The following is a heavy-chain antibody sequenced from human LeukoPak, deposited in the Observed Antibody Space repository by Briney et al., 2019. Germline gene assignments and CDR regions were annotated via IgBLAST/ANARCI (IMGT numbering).Heavy chain of an antibody. J-gene: IGHJ4*02. D-gene: IGHD3-22*01. Sequence: ASVKVSCKVSGYTLTELSMHWVRQAPGKGLEWMGGFDPEDGETIYAQKFQGRVTMTEDTSTDTAYMELNSLRSEDTAVYYCATLGPPAKPWDSSCYILDYWGQATLVTVSS. CDR3: ATLGPPAKPWDSSCYILDY. CDR2: FDPEDGET. V-gene: IGHV1-24*01. CDR1: GYTLTELS.